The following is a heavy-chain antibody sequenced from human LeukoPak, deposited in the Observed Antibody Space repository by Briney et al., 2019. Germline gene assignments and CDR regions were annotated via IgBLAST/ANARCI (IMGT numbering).Heavy chain of an antibody. CDR2: INDSGTS. CDR1: GGSFSGFY. J-gene: IGHJ4*02. V-gene: IGHV4-34*01. Sequence: SETLCLTCGVYGGSFSGFYWTWIRKPPGKGLEWIGEINDSGTSHYSPYLKCRLTVSVDMSKTQVSLKLRSVTEADTAVYYCARASLRYCDFWSGYRYMFGFDYWGQGIPVTVSS. D-gene: IGHD3-3*01. CDR3: ARASLRYCDFWSGYRYMFGFDY.